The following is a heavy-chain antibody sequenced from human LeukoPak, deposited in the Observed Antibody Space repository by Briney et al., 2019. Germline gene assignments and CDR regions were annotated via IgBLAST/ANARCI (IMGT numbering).Heavy chain of an antibody. CDR1: GFTFSTYA. D-gene: IGHD6-19*01. J-gene: IGHJ4*02. Sequence: GGSLRLSCAASGFTFSTYAMSWVRQAPGKGLEWVSGINADDGRTYYADSVKGRFTISRDNSKNTLSLQLNSLRAEDTAVYYCAKGATRTSGWSYFDYWGQGTLVTVSS. CDR3: AKGATRTSGWSYFDY. V-gene: IGHV3-23*01. CDR2: INADDGRT.